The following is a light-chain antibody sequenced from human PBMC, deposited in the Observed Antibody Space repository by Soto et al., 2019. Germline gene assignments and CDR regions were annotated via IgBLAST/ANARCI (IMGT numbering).Light chain of an antibody. Sequence: QSALTQPPSASGSPGQSVTISCTGTSSDVGGYNYVSWYQQHPGKAPKLMICEVSKRPSGVSNRFSGSKSGNTASLTISGLQAEDEADYYCSSYTSSSTYVFGTGTKVTVL. J-gene: IGLJ1*01. CDR2: EVS. V-gene: IGLV2-14*01. CDR1: SSDVGGYNY. CDR3: SSYTSSSTYV.